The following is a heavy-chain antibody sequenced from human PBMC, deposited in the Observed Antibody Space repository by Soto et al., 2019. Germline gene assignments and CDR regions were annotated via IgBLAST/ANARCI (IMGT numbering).Heavy chain of an antibody. CDR3: AKERMVRGVINYFDY. V-gene: IGHV3-23*01. CDR1: GFTFSSYA. D-gene: IGHD3-10*01. Sequence: EVQLLESGGGLVQPGGSLRLSCAASGFTFSSYAMSWVRQAPGKGLEWVSAISGSGGSTYYADSVKGRITISKDNSMNTLYLQMDNLRAEDTAVYYCAKERMVRGVINYFDYWGQGTLVTVSS. CDR2: ISGSGGST. J-gene: IGHJ4*02.